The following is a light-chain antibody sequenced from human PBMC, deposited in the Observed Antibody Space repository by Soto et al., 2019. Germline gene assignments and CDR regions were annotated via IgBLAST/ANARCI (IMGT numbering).Light chain of an antibody. CDR2: GAS. CDR1: QSVGSK. V-gene: IGKV3-15*01. Sequence: EIGMTQSPATMSVSPGEKATLSGRASQSVGSKLAWYWQKPGQSPRLLIYGASTRATGVPARFSGGGSGTEITLTITSLQYEDFAIYYCKQYNNWPRTFGQGTKVDI. J-gene: IGKJ1*01. CDR3: KQYNNWPRT.